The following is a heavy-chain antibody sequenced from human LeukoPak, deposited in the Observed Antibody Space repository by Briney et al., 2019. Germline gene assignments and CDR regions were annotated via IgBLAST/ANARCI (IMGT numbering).Heavy chain of an antibody. Sequence: GASVKVSCKASGYTFTGYYMHWVRQAPGQGLEWMGWINPNSGGTNYAQKFQGRVTMTRDTSISTAYMELSRLRSDDTAVYYCARVAGLWLIGGPDYWGQGTLVTVSS. CDR3: ARVAGLWLIGGPDY. CDR1: GYTFTGYY. J-gene: IGHJ4*02. CDR2: INPNSGGT. D-gene: IGHD5-18*01. V-gene: IGHV1-2*02.